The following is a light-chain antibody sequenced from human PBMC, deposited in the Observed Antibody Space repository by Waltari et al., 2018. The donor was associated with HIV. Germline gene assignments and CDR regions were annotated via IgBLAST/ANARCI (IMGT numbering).Light chain of an antibody. CDR2: EVT. J-gene: IGLJ3*02. CDR3: VSYAGVKNRWA. V-gene: IGLV2-8*01. CDR1: SSDVGGYNH. Sequence: QSALTQPPSASGSPGQSVTISCTGTSSDVGGYNHVSWYQHHPGKAPKLLLYEVTSRPSGVPDRFSGSKSGTTASLTVSGLQADDEADYYCVSYAGVKNRWAFGGGTKLTVL.